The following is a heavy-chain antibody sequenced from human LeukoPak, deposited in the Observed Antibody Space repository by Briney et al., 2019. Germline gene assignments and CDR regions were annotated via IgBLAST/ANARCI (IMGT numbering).Heavy chain of an antibody. V-gene: IGHV1-3*01. CDR3: ASGIYDYVWGSYRFDY. J-gene: IGHJ4*02. D-gene: IGHD3-16*02. CDR1: GYTFTSYA. Sequence: ASVKVSCKASGYTFTSYAMHWVRQAPGQRLEWMGWINAGNGNTKYSQKFQGKVTITRDTSASTAYMELSSLRSEDTAVYYCASGIYDYVWGSYRFDYWGQGTLVTVSS. CDR2: INAGNGNT.